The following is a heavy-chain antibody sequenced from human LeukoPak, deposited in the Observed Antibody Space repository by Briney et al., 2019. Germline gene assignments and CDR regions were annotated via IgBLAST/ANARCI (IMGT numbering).Heavy chain of an antibody. CDR1: GNSISSGDNY. CDR2: IYTSGST. CDR3: ARARVTYYFDY. V-gene: IGHV4-61*02. Sequence: SETLSLTCTVSGNSISSGDNYWSWIRQPAGKGLEWIGRIYTSGSTNYNPSLKSRVTISVDTSKNQFSLKLSSVTAADTAVYYCARARVTYYFDYWGQGTLVTVSS. J-gene: IGHJ4*02. D-gene: IGHD2-21*02.